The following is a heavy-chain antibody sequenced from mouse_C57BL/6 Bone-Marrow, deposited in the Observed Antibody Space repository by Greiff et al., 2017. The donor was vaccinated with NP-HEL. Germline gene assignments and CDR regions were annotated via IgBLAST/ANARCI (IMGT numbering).Heavy chain of an antibody. CDR1: GYAFSSYR. J-gene: IGHJ2*01. D-gene: IGHD1-1*01. CDR2: IYPGDGDT. V-gene: IGHV1-80*01. CDR3: ARYYGSSYYFDY. Sequence: QVQLQQSGAELVKPGASVKISCKASGYAFSSYRMNWVKQRPGKGLEWIGQIYPGDGDTNYNGKFKGKATLTADKSSSTAYMQLSSLTSEDSAVYFCARYYGSSYYFDYWGQGTTLTVSS.